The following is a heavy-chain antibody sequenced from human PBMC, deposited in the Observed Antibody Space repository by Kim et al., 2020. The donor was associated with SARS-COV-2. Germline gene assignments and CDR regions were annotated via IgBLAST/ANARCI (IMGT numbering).Heavy chain of an antibody. Sequence: GGSLSLSCSASGFTFSSTAMSWVCQAPGRGLEWVSTFSGSSPSTYYADPVQGRFTISRDNSKNTLNLQMGSLRAEDMATYYCGSGCQFEFWGQGT. D-gene: IGHD6-25*01. J-gene: IGHJ4*02. CDR2: FSGSSPST. V-gene: IGHV3-23*01. CDR3: GSGCQFEF. CDR1: GFTFSSTA.